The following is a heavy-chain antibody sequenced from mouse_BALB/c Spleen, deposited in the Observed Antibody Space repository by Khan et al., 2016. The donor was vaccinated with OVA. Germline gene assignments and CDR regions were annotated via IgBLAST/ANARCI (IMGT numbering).Heavy chain of an antibody. CDR2: IWSDGST. CDR3: ARQPYYHYNIMDY. Sequence: QVQLKQSGPGLVAPSQSLSITCTISGFSLTNYGVHWVRQPPGKGLEWLVVIWSDGSTTYNSALKSRLTISMDNSESQVFLKMNSLQTDDTAMYFCARQPYYHYNIMDYWGQGTSVTVSS. J-gene: IGHJ4*01. V-gene: IGHV2-6-1*01. CDR1: GFSLTNYG. D-gene: IGHD2-10*01.